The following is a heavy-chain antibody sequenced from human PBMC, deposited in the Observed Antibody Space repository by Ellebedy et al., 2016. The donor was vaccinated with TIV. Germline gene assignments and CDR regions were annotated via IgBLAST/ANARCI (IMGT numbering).Heavy chain of an antibody. J-gene: IGHJ4*02. CDR1: GYTFIGYY. Sequence: AASVKVSCKASGYTFIGYYMHWVRQAPGQGLEWMGWINPNSGGTNYARKFQGRVTMTRDTYISAAYMELSSLRSDDTAVYYCARDLNYYDTTSDLTYYFDHWGQGTLVTVSS. CDR3: ARDLNYYDTTSDLTYYFDH. D-gene: IGHD3-22*01. V-gene: IGHV1-2*02. CDR2: INPNSGGT.